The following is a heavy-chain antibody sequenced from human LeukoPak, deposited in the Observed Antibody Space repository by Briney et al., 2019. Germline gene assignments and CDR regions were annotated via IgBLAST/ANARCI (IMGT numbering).Heavy chain of an antibody. J-gene: IGHJ6*03. CDR3: ARGVRVATITNYYYYYMDV. CDR1: GYTFTSYY. Sequence: GASVKVSCKASGYTFTSYYMHWVRQAPGQGLEWMGIINPSGGSTSYAQKFQGRVTMTRDTSTSTVYMELSSLRSEDTAVYYCARGVRVATITNYYYYYMDVWGKGTTVTVSS. CDR2: INPSGGST. V-gene: IGHV1-46*03. D-gene: IGHD5-24*01.